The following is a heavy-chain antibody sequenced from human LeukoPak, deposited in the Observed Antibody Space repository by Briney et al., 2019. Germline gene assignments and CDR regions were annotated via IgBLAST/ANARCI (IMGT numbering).Heavy chain of an antibody. J-gene: IGHJ4*03. D-gene: IGHD3-22*01. Sequence: PGGSLRLSCAASGFTFSSYEMNWVRQAPGKGLEWVSYISSSGSTIYYADSVKGRFTISRDNAKNSLYLQMNSLRAEDTAVYYCARGGGYYDSSGYSYYFDYWGQGTMVTVSS. CDR1: GFTFSSYE. V-gene: IGHV3-48*03. CDR3: ARGGGYYDSSGYSYYFDY. CDR2: ISSSGSTI.